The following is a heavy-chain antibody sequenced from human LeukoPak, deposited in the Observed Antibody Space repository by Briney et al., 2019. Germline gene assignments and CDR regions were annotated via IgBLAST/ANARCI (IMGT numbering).Heavy chain of an antibody. CDR3: ARNFGGGDSSGPYY. CDR2: ISSSSSTI. CDR1: GFTFSSYS. V-gene: IGHV3-48*01. J-gene: IGHJ4*02. D-gene: IGHD3-22*01. Sequence: PGGSLRLSCTASGFTFSSYSMSWVRQAPGKGLEWVSYISSSSSTIYYADSVKGRFTISRDDSKNSLYLQVNSLRAEDTALYYCARNFGGGDSSGPYYWGQGTLVTVSS.